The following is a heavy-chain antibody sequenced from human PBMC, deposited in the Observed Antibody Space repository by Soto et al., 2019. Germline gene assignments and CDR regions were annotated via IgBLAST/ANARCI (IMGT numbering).Heavy chain of an antibody. CDR3: AKNYCPRYTCNLPNWFDS. V-gene: IGHV3-7*01. J-gene: IGHJ5*01. CDR2: IKQDGSEE. D-gene: IGHD2-8*01. CDR1: AFAFPNYW. Sequence: HPGGSLRLSCAASAFAFPNYWMAWVRQAPGKGLEWVATIKQDGSEEYYVDSVKGRFTVSRDNAKNSLFLQMNSLRADDTAVYYCAKNYCPRYTCNLPNWFDSWGQGTLVTVSS.